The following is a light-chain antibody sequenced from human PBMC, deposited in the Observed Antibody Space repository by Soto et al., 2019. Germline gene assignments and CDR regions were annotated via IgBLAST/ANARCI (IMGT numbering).Light chain of an antibody. V-gene: IGKV4-1*01. CDR3: HQYHRPPSS. J-gene: IGKJ2*01. Sequence: DVVMTQSPDSLAVSLGARATIHCKASQSLLLSSNNRDYLAWYQQKPGQPPKLLIHWASTRESGVPDRFSGSGSGTDFTLTISSLQAEDVALYYCHQYHRPPSSFGQGTQVEIK. CDR2: WAS. CDR1: QSLLLSSNNRDY.